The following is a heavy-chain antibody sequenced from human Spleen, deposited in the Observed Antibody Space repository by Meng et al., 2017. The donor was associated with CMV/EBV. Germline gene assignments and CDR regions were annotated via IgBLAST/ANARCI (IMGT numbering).Heavy chain of an antibody. CDR3: ATRRDGYNQPDY. CDR2: IIPNSGGT. D-gene: IGHD5-24*01. Sequence: ASVKVSCKASGGTFSSYAISWVRQAPGQGLEWLGWIIPNSGGTNSAQKFQGRVTLTGDTSISTAYMELSRLRSDDTAVYYCATRRDGYNQPDYWGQGTLVTVSS. J-gene: IGHJ4*02. CDR1: GGTFSSYA. V-gene: IGHV1-2*02.